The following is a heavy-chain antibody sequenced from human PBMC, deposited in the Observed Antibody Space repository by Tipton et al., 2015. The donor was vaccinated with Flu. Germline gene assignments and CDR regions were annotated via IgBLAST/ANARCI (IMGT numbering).Heavy chain of an antibody. V-gene: IGHV4-59*01. CDR3: ARDGGRFLEWLSPLVPDYYYYYGMDV. J-gene: IGHJ6*02. CDR2: IYYSGST. Sequence: TLSLTCTVSGGSISSYYWSWIRQPPGKGLEWIGYIYYSGSTNYNPSLKSRVTISVDTSKNQFSLKLSSVTAADTAVYYCARDGGRFLEWLSPLVPDYYYYYGMDVWGQGTTVTVSS. D-gene: IGHD3-3*01. CDR1: GGSISSYY.